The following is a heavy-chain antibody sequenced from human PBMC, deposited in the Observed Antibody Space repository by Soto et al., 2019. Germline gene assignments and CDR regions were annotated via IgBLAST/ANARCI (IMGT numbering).Heavy chain of an antibody. CDR1: GGTFSSYA. J-gene: IGHJ6*02. Sequence: GASVKVSCKASGGTFSSYAISWVRQAPGQGLEWMGGIIPIFGTANYAQKFQGRVTITADESTSTAYMELSSLRSEDTAVYYCATSITFGGVIVRRGMDVWDQGTTVTVSS. V-gene: IGHV1-69*13. CDR3: ATSITFGGVIVRRGMDV. D-gene: IGHD3-16*02. CDR2: IIPIFGTA.